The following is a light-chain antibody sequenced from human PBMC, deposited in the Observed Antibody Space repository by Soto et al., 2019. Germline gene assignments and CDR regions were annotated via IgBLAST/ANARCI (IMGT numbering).Light chain of an antibody. CDR3: QQYNNWPPWT. J-gene: IGKJ1*01. CDR2: GAS. CDR1: QSVSSN. Sequence: PSPLPLSLPPGERATLSCRASQSVSSNLAWYQQKPGQAPRLLIYGASTRATGIPARFSGSGSGTEFTLTISSLQSEDFAVYYCQQYNNWPPWTFGQGTKVDIK. V-gene: IGKV3-15*01.